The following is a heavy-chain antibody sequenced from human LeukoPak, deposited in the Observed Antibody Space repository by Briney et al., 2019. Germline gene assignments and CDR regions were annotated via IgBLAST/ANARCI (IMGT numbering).Heavy chain of an antibody. D-gene: IGHD6-19*01. V-gene: IGHV3-23*01. CDR1: GFTFSSYA. Sequence: PGGSLRLSCAASGFTFSSYAMSWVRQAPGKGLEWVSAISGSGGSTYYADSVKGRFTISRDNAKSSLYLQMNSLRAEDTAVYYCARDGEGSGWYFNLPNNWFDPWGQGTLVTVSS. CDR2: ISGSGGST. J-gene: IGHJ5*02. CDR3: ARDGEGSGWYFNLPNNWFDP.